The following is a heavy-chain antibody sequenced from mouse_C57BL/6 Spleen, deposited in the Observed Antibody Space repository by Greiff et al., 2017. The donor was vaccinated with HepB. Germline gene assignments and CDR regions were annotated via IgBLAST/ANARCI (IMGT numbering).Heavy chain of an antibody. CDR1: GFTFTDYY. Sequence: DVMLVESGGGLVQPGGSLSLSCAASGFTFTDYYMSWVRQPPGKALEWLGFIRNKANGYTTEYSASVKGRFTISRDNSQSILYLQMNALRAEDSATYYCARYDDYVPFAYWGQGTLVTVSA. V-gene: IGHV7-3*01. CDR2: IRNKANGYTT. D-gene: IGHD2-4*01. CDR3: ARYDDYVPFAY. J-gene: IGHJ3*01.